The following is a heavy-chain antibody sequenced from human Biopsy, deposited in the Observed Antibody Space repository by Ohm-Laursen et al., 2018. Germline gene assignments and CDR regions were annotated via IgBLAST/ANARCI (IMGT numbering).Heavy chain of an antibody. J-gene: IGHJ4*02. V-gene: IGHV4-61*01. Sequence: GTLSLTCTVSGDSVSSGSFYWTWIRQPPGQGLEYIGYIYDRGSTANYNPSLESRVTMSVDMPKNQFSLKLYSVTAADTAVYYCARGGRYYYDSHDNWGQGTLVTVSS. CDR2: IYDRGSTA. D-gene: IGHD3-22*01. CDR1: GDSVSSGSFY. CDR3: ARGGRYYYDSHDN.